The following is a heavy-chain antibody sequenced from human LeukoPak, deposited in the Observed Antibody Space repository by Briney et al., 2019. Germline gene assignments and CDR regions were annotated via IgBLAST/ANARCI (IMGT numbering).Heavy chain of an antibody. D-gene: IGHD2-15*01. J-gene: IGHJ4*02. Sequence: GVSLRLSCAASGFPFSSYAVSWVRQAPGKGVEWVSAISGSGGSTYYADSVKGRVTRSSDNSKNTLYLQMNSLRAEDTAVYYCAKGVWSGGSFVDDHWGEGTLVTVSS. CDR3: AKGVWSGGSFVDDH. CDR1: GFPFSSYA. CDR2: ISGSGGST. V-gene: IGHV3-23*01.